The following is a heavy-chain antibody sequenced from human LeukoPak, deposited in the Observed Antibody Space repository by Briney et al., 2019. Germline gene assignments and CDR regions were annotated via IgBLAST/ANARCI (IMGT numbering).Heavy chain of an antibody. CDR1: GGSISSYY. CDR2: IHYSGST. Sequence: SETLSLTCTVSGGSISSYYWSWVRQPPGKGLEWIGYIHYSGSTNSNPSLKSRVAISIDTSKNQFSLRLSSVTAADTAVYYCARERGGSLDYWGQGTLVTVSS. CDR3: ARERGGSLDY. D-gene: IGHD2-15*01. V-gene: IGHV4-59*01. J-gene: IGHJ4*02.